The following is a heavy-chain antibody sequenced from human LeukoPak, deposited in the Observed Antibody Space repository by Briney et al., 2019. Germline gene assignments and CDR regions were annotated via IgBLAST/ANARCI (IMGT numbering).Heavy chain of an antibody. V-gene: IGHV3-69-1*02. Sequence: PGESLRLSCAAFSHYAMYWVRQAPGKGLEWVSHIYTDSNIYQADSVKGRFTISRDNAKNTLYLQMNSLRAEDTAVYYCARASNSPFDYWGQGTLVTVSS. D-gene: IGHD2-21*01. CDR1: SHYA. J-gene: IGHJ4*02. CDR2: IYTDSNI. CDR3: ARASNSPFDY.